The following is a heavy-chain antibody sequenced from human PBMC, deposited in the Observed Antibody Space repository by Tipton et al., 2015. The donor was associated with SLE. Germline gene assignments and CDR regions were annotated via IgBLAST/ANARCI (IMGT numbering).Heavy chain of an antibody. Sequence: TLSLTCAVSGYSISSGYYWGWIRQPPGKGLEWIGSIYHSGSTYYNPSLKSRVTISVDTSKNQFSLKLSSVTAADTAVYYCARSGSSYYFDYWGQGTLVTVSS. V-gene: IGHV4-38-2*01. J-gene: IGHJ4*02. CDR2: IYHSGST. D-gene: IGHD1-26*01. CDR1: GYSISSGYY. CDR3: ARSGSSYYFDY.